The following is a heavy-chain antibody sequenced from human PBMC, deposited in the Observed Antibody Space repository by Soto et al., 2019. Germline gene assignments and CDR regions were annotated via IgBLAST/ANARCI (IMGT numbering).Heavy chain of an antibody. J-gene: IGHJ4*02. CDR1: GTSISSYY. Sequence: SETLSLTCTVSGTSISSYYWSWIRQPPGKGLEWIANIHYSGTTNYNPSLASRVTPSVDTSKNQFSLKMTSVTAADRAMYFCARYNSYAIDYWGRGTLVTVSS. CDR3: ARYNSYAIDY. D-gene: IGHD2-8*01. V-gene: IGHV4-59*01. CDR2: IHYSGTT.